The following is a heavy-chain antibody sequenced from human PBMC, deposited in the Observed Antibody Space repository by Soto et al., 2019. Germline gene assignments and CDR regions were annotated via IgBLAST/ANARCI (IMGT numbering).Heavy chain of an antibody. CDR1: GYTFTGYY. CDR2: INPNSGGT. D-gene: IGHD3-16*01. Sequence: ASVKVSCKASGYTFTGYYMHWVRQAPGQGLEWMGWINPNSGGTNYAQKFQGWVTMTRDTSISTAYMELSRLRSDDTAVYYCARSLRSAYWGIDYGGQGTLVTVSS. CDR3: ARSLRSAYWGIDY. V-gene: IGHV1-2*04. J-gene: IGHJ4*02.